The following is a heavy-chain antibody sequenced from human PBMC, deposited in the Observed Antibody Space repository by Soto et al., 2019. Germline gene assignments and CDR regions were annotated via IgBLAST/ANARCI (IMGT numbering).Heavy chain of an antibody. CDR3: TTEIAETTGEYYYFDY. J-gene: IGHJ4*02. CDR2: STSHSYGGTT. D-gene: IGHD7-27*01. V-gene: IGHV3-49*04. Sequence: GGSLRLSCTFSGFTSTDHALTWVRQAPGKGLEWVAFSTSHSYGGTTDYAASVKGRFTISRDDSKSIAYLQMNSLQIADTAIYYCTTEIAETTGEYYYFDYWGQGTLVTVSS. CDR1: GFTSTDHA.